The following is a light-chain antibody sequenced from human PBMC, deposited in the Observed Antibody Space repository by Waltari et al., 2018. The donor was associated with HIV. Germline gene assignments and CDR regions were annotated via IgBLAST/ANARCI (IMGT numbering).Light chain of an antibody. CDR1: SSNIGNNA. CDR3: AAWDDSLHGVV. J-gene: IGLJ3*02. CDR2: HND. V-gene: IGLV1-36*01. Sequence: QSVLTQPPSVSEAPRQRVTMSCSGSSSNIGNNAVNWYQQLPGKAPKLLIYHNDLLSSGVSDRFSCSKSGTSASLAISGLQSEDEADYYCAAWDDSLHGVVFGGGTKLTVL.